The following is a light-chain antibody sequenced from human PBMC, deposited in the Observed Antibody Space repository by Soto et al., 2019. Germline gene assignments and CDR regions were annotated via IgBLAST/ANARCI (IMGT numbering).Light chain of an antibody. CDR3: SSYAGNYTLD. CDR1: SGDVGSYNR. J-gene: IGLJ2*01. Sequence: QSALTQPASVSGSPGQSITISCTGTSGDVGSYNRVSWYQQHPGKAPKLMIYDVNKRPSGVPDRFSGSMSGNTASLTISGLQADDEADYHCSSYAGNYTLDFGGGTKLTVL. CDR2: DVN. V-gene: IGLV2-11*01.